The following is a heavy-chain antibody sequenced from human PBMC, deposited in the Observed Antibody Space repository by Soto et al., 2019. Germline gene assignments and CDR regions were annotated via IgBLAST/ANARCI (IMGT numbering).Heavy chain of an antibody. CDR3: ARDSRFLEWLPFDY. CDR1: GFTFSSYG. J-gene: IGHJ4*02. Sequence: QVQLVESGGGVVQPGRSLRLSCAASGFTFSSYGMHWVRQAPGKGLEWVAVIWYDGSNEYYADSVKGRFTISRDNSKNTLYLQMNSLRAEDTAVYYCARDSRFLEWLPFDYWGQGTLVTVSS. CDR2: IWYDGSNE. V-gene: IGHV3-33*01. D-gene: IGHD3-3*01.